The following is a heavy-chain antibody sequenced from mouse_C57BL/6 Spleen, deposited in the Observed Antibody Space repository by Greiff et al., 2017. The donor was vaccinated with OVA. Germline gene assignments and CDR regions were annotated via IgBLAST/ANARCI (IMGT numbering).Heavy chain of an antibody. CDR3: ARTLLYYAMDY. CDR2: IYPGDGDT. Sequence: VQGVESGAELVKPGASVKISCKASGYAFRSYWMNWVKQRPGQGLEWIGQIYPGDGDTNYNGKFKGKATLTADKSSSTAYMQLSSLTSEDSAVYFCARTLLYYAMDYWGQGTSVTVSS. CDR1: GYAFRSYW. V-gene: IGHV1-80*01. J-gene: IGHJ4*01.